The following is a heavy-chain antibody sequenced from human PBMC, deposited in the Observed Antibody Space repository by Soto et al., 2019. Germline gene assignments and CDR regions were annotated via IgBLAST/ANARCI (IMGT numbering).Heavy chain of an antibody. CDR3: AKYGTEYYDFWSGYYYYYYGMDV. Sequence: GGSLRLSCAASGFTFSSYGMHWVRQAPGKGLEWVAVISYDGSNKYYADSVKGRFTISRDNSKNTLYLQMNSLRAEDTAVYYCAKYGTEYYDFWSGYYYYYYGMDVWGQGTTVTVSS. J-gene: IGHJ6*02. CDR2: ISYDGSNK. V-gene: IGHV3-30*18. D-gene: IGHD3-3*01. CDR1: GFTFSSYG.